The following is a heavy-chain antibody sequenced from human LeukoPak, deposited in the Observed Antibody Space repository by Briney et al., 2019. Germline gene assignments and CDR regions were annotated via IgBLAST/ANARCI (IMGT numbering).Heavy chain of an antibody. V-gene: IGHV1-18*01. Sequence: AASVKVSCKASGYTFTSYGISWVRQAPGQGLEWMGSISAYNGNTNYAQKLQGRVTMTTDTSTSTAYMELRSLRSDDTAAYYCARVSREYYDSSGYSGSLGYWGQGTLVTVSS. J-gene: IGHJ4*02. CDR2: ISAYNGNT. D-gene: IGHD3-22*01. CDR1: GYTFTSYG. CDR3: ARVSREYYDSSGYSGSLGY.